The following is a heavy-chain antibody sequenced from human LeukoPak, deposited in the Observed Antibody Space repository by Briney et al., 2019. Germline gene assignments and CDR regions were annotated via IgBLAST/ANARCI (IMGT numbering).Heavy chain of an antibody. CDR1: GFTVSSNY. J-gene: IGHJ4*02. D-gene: IGHD3-3*01. CDR3: ARGPFWSGYTSPDTYYFDY. CDR2: IYSGGST. V-gene: IGHV3-66*01. Sequence: GGSLRLSCAASGFTVSSNYMSWVRQAPGKGLGWVSVIYSGGSTYYADSVKGRFTISRDNSKNTLYLQMNSLRAEDTAVYYCARGPFWSGYTSPDTYYFDYWGQGTLVTVSS.